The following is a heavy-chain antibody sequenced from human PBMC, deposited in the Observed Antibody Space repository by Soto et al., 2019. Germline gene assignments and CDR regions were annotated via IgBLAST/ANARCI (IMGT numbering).Heavy chain of an antibody. V-gene: IGHV3-23*01. D-gene: IGHD6-13*01. CDR1: GFTFSSYA. J-gene: IGHJ4*02. CDR3: AREGRIAAGQIFFDY. Sequence: GGSLRLSCAASGFTFSSYAMSWVRQAPGKGLEWVSAISGSSSYTYYADSVKGRFTISRDNAKNSLYLQMNSLRDEDTALYYFAREGRIAAGQIFFDYWGQGTLVTVSS. CDR2: ISGSSSYT.